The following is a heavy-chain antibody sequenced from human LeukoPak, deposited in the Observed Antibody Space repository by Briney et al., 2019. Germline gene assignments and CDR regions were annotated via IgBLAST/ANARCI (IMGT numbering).Heavy chain of an antibody. CDR2: IWYDGSNK. D-gene: IGHD6-13*01. CDR3: ARDISSSWYDC. V-gene: IGHV3-33*01. CDR1: GFTFSSYG. Sequence: GRSLRLSCAASGFTFSSYGMHWVRQAPGKGLEWVAVIWYDGSNKYYADSVKGRFTISRDNSKNTLYLQMNSLRAEDTAVYYCARDISSSWYDCWGQGTLVTVSS. J-gene: IGHJ4*02.